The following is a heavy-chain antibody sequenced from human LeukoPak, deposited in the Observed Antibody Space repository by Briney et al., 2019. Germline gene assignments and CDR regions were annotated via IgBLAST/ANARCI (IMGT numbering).Heavy chain of an antibody. CDR1: GYSISSGYY. Sequence: PSETLSLTCAVSGYSISSGYYWGWIRQPPGKGLEWIGSIYYSGSTYYNPSLKSRVTISVDTSKNHFSLKLSSVTAADTAVYFCARHVSPTYYFDYWGQGTLVTVSS. CDR2: IYYSGST. CDR3: ARHVSPTYYFDY. D-gene: IGHD5/OR15-5a*01. J-gene: IGHJ4*02. V-gene: IGHV4-38-2*01.